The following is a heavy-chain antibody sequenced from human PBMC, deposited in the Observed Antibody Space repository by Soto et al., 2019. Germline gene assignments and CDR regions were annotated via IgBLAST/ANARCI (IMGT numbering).Heavy chain of an antibody. CDR3: ARHSITMIHHIDY. J-gene: IGHJ4*02. CDR1: GGSISSGDYY. Sequence: SETLSLTCTVSGGSISSGDYYWSWIRQPPGKGLEWIGYIYYSGSTYYNPSLQSRVTISVDTSKNQFSLKLSSVTAADTAVYYCARHSITMIHHIDYWGQGTLVTVSS. CDR2: IYYSGST. V-gene: IGHV4-30-4*01. D-gene: IGHD3-22*01.